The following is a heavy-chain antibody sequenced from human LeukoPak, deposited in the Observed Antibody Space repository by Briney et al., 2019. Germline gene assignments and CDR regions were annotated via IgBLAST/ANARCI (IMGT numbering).Heavy chain of an antibody. V-gene: IGHV3-21*01. CDR1: GFTFSSYG. CDR2: ISSSSSYI. Sequence: GGSLRLSCAASGFTFSSYGMNWVRQAPGKGLEWVSSISSSSSYIYYADSVKGRFTISRDNAKNSLYLQMNSLRAEDTAVYYCARGAVAATRRNYFDYWGQGTLVTVSS. D-gene: IGHD2-15*01. CDR3: ARGAVAATRRNYFDY. J-gene: IGHJ4*02.